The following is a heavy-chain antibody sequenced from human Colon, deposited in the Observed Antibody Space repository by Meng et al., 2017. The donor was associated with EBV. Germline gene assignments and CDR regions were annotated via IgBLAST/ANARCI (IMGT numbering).Heavy chain of an antibody. CDR3: ARASYGSGSPLGESWFDP. J-gene: IGHJ5*02. CDR1: GGSISSGGYY. D-gene: IGHD3-10*01. V-gene: IGHV4-31*03. CDR2: IHSSGST. Sequence: QVQLQGLGPGPVKPSQTLSLTCTVSGGSISSGGYYWSWIRQHPGKGLEWIGYIHSSGSTYYNPSLRSRLTISVDTSKNQFSLKLSSVTAADTAVYYCARASYGSGSPLGESWFDPWGQGTLVTVSS.